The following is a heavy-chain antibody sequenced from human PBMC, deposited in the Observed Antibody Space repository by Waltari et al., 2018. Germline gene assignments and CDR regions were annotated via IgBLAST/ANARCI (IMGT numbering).Heavy chain of an antibody. CDR1: GGTLRRHA. CDR2: IIPILGTA. CDR3: ARGEEAVAEYFQH. V-gene: IGHV1-69*14. J-gene: IGHJ1*01. D-gene: IGHD6-19*01. Sequence: QVRLVQPGAAVKKPGSSVQVSCKPSGGTLRRHAIRWVRQAPGQGLEWMGGIIPILGTANYAQKFQGRVTITADKSTSTAYMELSSLRSEDTAVYYCARGEEAVAEYFQHWGQGTLVTVSS.